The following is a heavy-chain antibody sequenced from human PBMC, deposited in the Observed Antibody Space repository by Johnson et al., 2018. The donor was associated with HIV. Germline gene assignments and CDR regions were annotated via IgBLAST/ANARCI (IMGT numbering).Heavy chain of an antibody. D-gene: IGHD3-3*01. CDR3: AKGLAAFFAFDI. J-gene: IGHJ3*02. CDR2: ISYDGSNK. CDR1: GFTFSSYA. V-gene: IGHV3-30*04. Sequence: QVQLVESGGGLVQPGGSLRLSCAASGFTFSSYAMSWVRQAPGKGLEWVAVISYDGSNKYYADSVKGRFTISRDNSKNTLYLQMNSLRAEDTAVYYCAKGLAAFFAFDIWGQGTMVTVSS.